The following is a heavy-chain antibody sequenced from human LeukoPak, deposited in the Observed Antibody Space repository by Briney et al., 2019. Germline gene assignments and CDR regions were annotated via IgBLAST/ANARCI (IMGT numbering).Heavy chain of an antibody. J-gene: IGHJ4*02. CDR2: ISGSGGST. CDR1: GFTFNSFA. CDR3: AKGSPIYDFWSGYRGLTY. D-gene: IGHD3-3*01. Sequence: GGSLRLSCAASGFTFNSFAMSWVRQAPGKGLEWVSVISGSGGSTYYADSVKGRFTISRDNSNYTLYLQMNSLRAEDTAVYYCAKGSPIYDFWSGYRGLTYWGQGTLVTVSS. V-gene: IGHV3-23*01.